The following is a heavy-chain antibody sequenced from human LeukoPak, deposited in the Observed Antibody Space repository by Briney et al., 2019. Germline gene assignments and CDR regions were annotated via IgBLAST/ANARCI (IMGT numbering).Heavy chain of an antibody. CDR3: AREGLVATIDY. V-gene: IGHV4-61*02. D-gene: IGHD5-24*01. Sequence: SQTLSLTCTVSGGSISSGNYYYSWIRQPAGKGLEWLGRIYTSGTTSYNPSLKSRVTISVDMSKNQFSLKLSSVTAADTAVYYCAREGLVATIDYWGRGTLVTVSS. CDR2: IYTSGTT. CDR1: GGSISSGNYY. J-gene: IGHJ4*02.